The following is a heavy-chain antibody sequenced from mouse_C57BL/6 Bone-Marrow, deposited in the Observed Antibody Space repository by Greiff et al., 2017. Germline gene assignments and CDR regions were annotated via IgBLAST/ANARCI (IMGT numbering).Heavy chain of an antibody. D-gene: IGHD2-3*01. J-gene: IGHJ2*01. CDR3: ARERLLPWDY. CDR1: GYTFTSYW. V-gene: IGHV1-50*01. Sequence: QVQLQQPGAELVKPGASVKLSCKASGYTFTSYWMQWVKQRPGQGLEWIGEIDPSDSYTNYNQKFKGKATLTADTSSSTAYMQLSSLTSEDSAVYYCARERLLPWDYWGQGTTLTVSS. CDR2: IDPSDSYT.